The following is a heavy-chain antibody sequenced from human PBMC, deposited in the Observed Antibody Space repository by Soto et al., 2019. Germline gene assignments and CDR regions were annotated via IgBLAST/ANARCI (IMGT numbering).Heavy chain of an antibody. J-gene: IGHJ4*02. CDR2: IVVGSGNT. D-gene: IGHD1-26*01. CDR1: GFTFTSSA. V-gene: IGHV1-58*01. CDR3: AAVGASQSYSFHY. Sequence: GASVKVSCKASGFTFTSSAVQWVRQARGQRLEWIGWIVVGSGNTNYAQKFQERVTITRDMSTSTAYMELSSLRSEDTAVYYCAAVGASQSYSFHYRGPAPLVTVSS.